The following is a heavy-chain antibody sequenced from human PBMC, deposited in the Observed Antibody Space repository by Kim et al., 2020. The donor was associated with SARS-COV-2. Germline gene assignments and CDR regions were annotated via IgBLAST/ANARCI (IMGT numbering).Heavy chain of an antibody. J-gene: IGHJ5*02. V-gene: IGHV4-39*01. Sequence: SETLSLTCTVSGGSISSSSYYWGWIRQPPGKGLEWIGSIYYSGSTYYNPSLKSRVTISVDTSKNQFSLKLSSVTAADTAVYYCARHFFAYCGGDCLTGWFDPWGQGTLVTVSS. D-gene: IGHD2-21*02. CDR3: ARHFFAYCGGDCLTGWFDP. CDR2: IYYSGST. CDR1: GGSISSSSYY.